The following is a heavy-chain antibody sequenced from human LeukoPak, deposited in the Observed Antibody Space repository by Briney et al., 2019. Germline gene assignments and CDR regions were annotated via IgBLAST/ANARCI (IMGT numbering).Heavy chain of an antibody. Sequence: GSSVKVSCKASGYTFTSYYMHWVRQAPGQGLEWMGIINPSGGSTSYAQKFQGRVIMTRNTSISTAYMELSSLRSEDTAVYYCARGVGRWNWNTFDYWGQGTLVTVSS. CDR1: GYTFTSYY. CDR3: ARGVGRWNWNTFDY. J-gene: IGHJ4*02. V-gene: IGHV1-46*01. D-gene: IGHD1/OR15-1a*01. CDR2: INPSGGST.